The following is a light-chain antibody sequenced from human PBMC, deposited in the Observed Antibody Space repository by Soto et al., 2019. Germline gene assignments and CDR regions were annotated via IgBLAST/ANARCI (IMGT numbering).Light chain of an antibody. CDR2: GAS. Sequence: EVVLTQSPGTLSLSPGERATLSCRASQSITSSYLAWYQQKPGQALRLLIYGASRRATDIPDRFSGGGSGTDFTLTISRLEPEDFAVYYCQLYDSSSYTFGQGTKLEIK. CDR3: QLYDSSSYT. V-gene: IGKV3-20*01. CDR1: QSITSSY. J-gene: IGKJ2*01.